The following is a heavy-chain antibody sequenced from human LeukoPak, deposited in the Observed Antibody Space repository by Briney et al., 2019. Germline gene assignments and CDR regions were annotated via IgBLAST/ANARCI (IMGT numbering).Heavy chain of an antibody. CDR3: ARYRLVSFDY. CDR2: ISSSSSYI. D-gene: IGHD3-9*01. V-gene: IGHV3-21*01. J-gene: IGHJ4*02. Sequence: GGSLRLSCAASGFTFSSYSMNWVRQAPGKGLEGVSSISSSSSYIYYADSVKGRFAISRDNAKNSLYLQMNSLRAEDTAVYYCARYRLVSFDYWGQGTLVTVSS. CDR1: GFTFSSYS.